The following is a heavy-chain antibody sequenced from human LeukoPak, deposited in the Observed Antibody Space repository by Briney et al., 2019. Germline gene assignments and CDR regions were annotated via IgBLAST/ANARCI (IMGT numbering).Heavy chain of an antibody. CDR1: GFTFSNYN. D-gene: IGHD4-17*01. CDR2: ISSSSSTI. CDR3: ASLYGEILDY. Sequence: GGSQRLSCAASGFTFSNYNMNWVRLAPGKGLEWVAYISSSSSTIYYADSVKGRFTISRDNAKNSLYLQMNSLRAEDTAVYYCASLYGEILDYWGQGTLVTVSS. V-gene: IGHV3-48*01. J-gene: IGHJ4*02.